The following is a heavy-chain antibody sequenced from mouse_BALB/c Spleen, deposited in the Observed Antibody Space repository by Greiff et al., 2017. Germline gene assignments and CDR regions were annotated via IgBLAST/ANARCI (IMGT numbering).Heavy chain of an antibody. V-gene: IGHV1-37*01. CDR1: GYSFTGYF. D-gene: IGHD1-1*01. CDR2: INPYNGDT. CDR3: GRDYYGSSPLDY. Sequence: EVQVVESGPELVKPGASVKISCKASGYSFTGYFMNWVKQSHGKSLEWIGRINPYNGDTFYNQKFKGKATLTVDKSSSTAHMELLSLTSEDSAVYYCGRDYYGSSPLDYWGQGTTLTVSS. J-gene: IGHJ2*01.